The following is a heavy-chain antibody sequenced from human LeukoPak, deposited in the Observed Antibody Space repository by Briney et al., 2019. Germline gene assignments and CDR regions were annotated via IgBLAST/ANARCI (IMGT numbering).Heavy chain of an antibody. CDR3: AREQTRGGDLDY. Sequence: GGSLRPSCAASGFTFDDYGMSWVRQAPGKGLEWVSGINWNGGSTGYADSVKGRFTISRDNAKNSVYLQMNSLRGEDTAVYYCAREQTRGGDLDYWGQGALVTVSS. V-gene: IGHV3-20*04. J-gene: IGHJ4*02. CDR1: GFTFDDYG. D-gene: IGHD2-21*02. CDR2: INWNGGST.